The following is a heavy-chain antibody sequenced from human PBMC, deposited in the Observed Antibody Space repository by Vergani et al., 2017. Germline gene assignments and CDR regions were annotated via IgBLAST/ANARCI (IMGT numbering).Heavy chain of an antibody. CDR3: ARGRNWFDP. J-gene: IGHJ5*02. V-gene: IGHV4-59*01. D-gene: IGHD5-24*01. CDR2: IYHSGST. Sequence: QVQLQESGPGLVKTSETLALTCTVSGDSIRSDYWNWIRQSPGKEPDWIGYIYHSGSTTYNPSLESRVTISIDTSKSLLSLTLRSVTEADSAMYFCARGRNWFDPWGQGTLATVSS. CDR1: GDSIRSDY.